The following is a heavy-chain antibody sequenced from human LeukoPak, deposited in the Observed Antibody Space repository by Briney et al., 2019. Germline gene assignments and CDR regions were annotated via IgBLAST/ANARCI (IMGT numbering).Heavy chain of an antibody. CDR1: GLAFSAYK. D-gene: IGHD2-2*01. CDR3: ARDQGYCSSTSCYDIYCYGMDV. J-gene: IGHJ6*02. Sequence: GGSMRLSCAASGLAFSAYKMHWVRQAPRKGLVWVSRISTDGYTTDYADFVQGRFTASRDNTNNTWSLEMNSLRAEDTAVYYCARDQGYCSSTSCYDIYCYGMDVWGQGTTVTVSS. V-gene: IGHV3-74*01. CDR2: ISTDGYTT.